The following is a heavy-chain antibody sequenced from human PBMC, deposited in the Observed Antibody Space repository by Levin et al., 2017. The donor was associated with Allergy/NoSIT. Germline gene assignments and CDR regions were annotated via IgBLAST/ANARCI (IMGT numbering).Heavy chain of an antibody. D-gene: IGHD3-22*01. CDR2: ISSSSSYI. Sequence: GGSLRLSCAASGFTFGSYSMNWVRQAPGKGLEWVSSISSSSSYIYYADSVKGRFTISRDNAKNSLYLQMNSLRAEDTAVYYCARVLSYDSSGYSSVEYFQHWGQGTLVTVSS. CDR3: ARVLSYDSSGYSSVEYFQH. CDR1: GFTFGSYS. J-gene: IGHJ1*01. V-gene: IGHV3-21*01.